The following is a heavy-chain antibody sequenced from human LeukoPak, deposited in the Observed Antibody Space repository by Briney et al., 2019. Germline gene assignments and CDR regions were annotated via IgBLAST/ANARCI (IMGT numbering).Heavy chain of an antibody. Sequence: ASVKVSCKSSGYTFTYYYMHWVRQAPGQGLEWMGVINPSGGSTSYAQKFQGRVTMTRDMSTSTVYMELSSLRSEDTAVYYCARDQDGYNWFDPWGQGTLVTVSS. J-gene: IGHJ5*02. CDR1: GYTFTYYY. CDR3: ARDQDGYNWFDP. CDR2: INPSGGST. V-gene: IGHV1-46*01.